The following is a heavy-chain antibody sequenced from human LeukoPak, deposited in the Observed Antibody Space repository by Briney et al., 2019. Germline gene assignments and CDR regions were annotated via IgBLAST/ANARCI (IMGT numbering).Heavy chain of an antibody. V-gene: IGHV4-4*07. CDR2: IYTSGST. CDR1: GGSISSYY. Sequence: SETLSLTCTVSGGSISSYYWSWIRQPAGKGLEWIGRIYTSGSTNYNPSLKSRVTMSVDTSENQFSLKLSSVTAADTAVYYCASGYYDSSGYSIFDYWGQGTLVTVSS. D-gene: IGHD3-22*01. J-gene: IGHJ4*02. CDR3: ASGYYDSSGYSIFDY.